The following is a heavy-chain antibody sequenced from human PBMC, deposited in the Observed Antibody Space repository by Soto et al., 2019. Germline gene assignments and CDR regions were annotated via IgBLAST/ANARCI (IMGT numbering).Heavy chain of an antibody. CDR1: GGTFSSYA. Sequence: ASVKVSCKASGGTFSSYAISWVRQAPGQGLEWMGGIIPIFGTANYAQKFQGRVTITADESTSTAYMELSSLRSEDTAVYYCARVAYGEYEGWYYYYGMDVWGQGTTVTVSS. CDR2: IIPIFGTA. CDR3: ARVAYGEYEGWYYYYGMDV. V-gene: IGHV1-69*13. J-gene: IGHJ6*02. D-gene: IGHD4-17*01.